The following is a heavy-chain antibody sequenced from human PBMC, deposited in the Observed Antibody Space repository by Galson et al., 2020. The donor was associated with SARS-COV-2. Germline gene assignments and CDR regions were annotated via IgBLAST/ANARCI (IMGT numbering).Heavy chain of an antibody. CDR1: GGSISRYF. CDR2: IYYTGTT. CDR3: AGVTKYYDSRRYPRRWIDR. D-gene: IGHD3-22*01. Sequence: SETLSLTCNVSGGSISRYFWTWIRQSPGKGLEWVGDIYYTGTTNLSPSLKGRLTISIDTSKYQFSLNLNSVTAADTAVYFCAGVTKYYDSRRYPRRWIDRWGQGTLVTVSS. V-gene: IGHV4-59*08. J-gene: IGHJ4*02.